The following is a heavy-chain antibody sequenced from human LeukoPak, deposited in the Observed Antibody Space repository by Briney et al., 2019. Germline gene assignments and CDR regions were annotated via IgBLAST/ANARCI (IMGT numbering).Heavy chain of an antibody. CDR1: GYAFTSYG. CDR2: ISAYNGNT. D-gene: IGHD6-19*01. CDR3: ARASGYSSGWYYFDY. V-gene: IGHV1-18*01. J-gene: IGHJ4*02. Sequence: ASVKVSCKASGYAFTSYGISWVRQAPGQGLEWMGWISAYNGNTNYAQKFQGRVTITADESTSTAYMELSSLRSEDTAVYYCARASGYSSGWYYFDYWGQGTLVTVS.